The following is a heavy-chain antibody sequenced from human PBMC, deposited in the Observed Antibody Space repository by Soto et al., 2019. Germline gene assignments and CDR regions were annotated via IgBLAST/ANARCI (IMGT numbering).Heavy chain of an antibody. CDR3: AGGTGTQWLRFDY. V-gene: IGHV3-11*05. J-gene: IGHJ4*02. Sequence: GGSLRLSCAASGFTFSDYYMSWIRQAPGKGLEWVSYISSSSSYTNYADSVKGRFTISRDNAKNSLYLQMNSLRAEDTAVYYCAGGTGTQWLRFDYWGQGTLVTVSS. CDR2: ISSSSSYT. CDR1: GFTFSDYY. D-gene: IGHD5-12*01.